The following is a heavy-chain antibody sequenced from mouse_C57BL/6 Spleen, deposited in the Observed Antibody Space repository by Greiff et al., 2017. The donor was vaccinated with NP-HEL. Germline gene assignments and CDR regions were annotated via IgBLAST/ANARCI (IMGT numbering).Heavy chain of an antibody. V-gene: IGHV5-6*01. J-gene: IGHJ2*01. CDR3: ATLITTVVAPDY. D-gene: IGHD1-1*01. CDR2: ISSGGSYT. Sequence: EVKLMESGGDLVKPGGSLKLSCAASGFTFSSYGMSWVRQTPDKRLEWVATISSGGSYTYYPDSVKGRFTIFRDNAKNTLYLQMSSLKSEDTAMYYCATLITTVVAPDYWGQGTTLTVSS. CDR1: GFTFSSYG.